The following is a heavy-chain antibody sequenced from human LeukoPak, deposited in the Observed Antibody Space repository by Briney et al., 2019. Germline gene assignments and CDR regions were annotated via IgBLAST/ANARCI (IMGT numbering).Heavy chain of an antibody. D-gene: IGHD1-26*01. CDR1: GFTFSRYE. J-gene: IGHJ4*02. V-gene: IGHV3-20*04. Sequence: GGSLRLSCAASGFTFSRYEMNWVRQAPGKGLEWVSDIDWNGGSTGYADSVKGRFTISRDNAKNSLYLQMNSLRVEDTALYSCARGLVGATTRSTFDYWGRGTLVTVSS. CDR3: ARGLVGATTRSTFDY. CDR2: IDWNGGST.